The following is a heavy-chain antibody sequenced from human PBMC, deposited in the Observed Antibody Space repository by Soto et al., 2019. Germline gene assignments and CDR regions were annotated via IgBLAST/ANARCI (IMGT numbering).Heavy chain of an antibody. D-gene: IGHD3-3*01. CDR1: GGTFSSYA. CDR3: AAHTSVLRFLGGAPWWTYGMDV. J-gene: IGHJ6*02. Sequence: QVQLVQSGAEVKKPGSSVKVSCKASGGTFSSYAISWVRQAPGQGLEWMGGIIPIFGTANYAQKFQGRVTITADESTSTAYMELSSLRSEDTAVYYCAAHTSVLRFLGGAPWWTYGMDVWGQGTTVTVSS. V-gene: IGHV1-69*01. CDR2: IIPIFGTA.